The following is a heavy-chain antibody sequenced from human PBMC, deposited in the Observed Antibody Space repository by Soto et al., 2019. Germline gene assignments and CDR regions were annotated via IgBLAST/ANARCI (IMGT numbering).Heavy chain of an antibody. V-gene: IGHV4-34*01. CDR1: CGSLSGYY. Sequence: SETLSLTCAVNCGSLSGYYWSWIRQSPGKGLEWIGEINHRGSSDYNPSLKSRVTISIDASKNHVTLELTSVTAADTAVYYCARSDNRNSLYGVDVWGQGTAVTVSS. D-gene: IGHD1-7*01. J-gene: IGHJ6*02. CDR3: ARSDNRNSLYGVDV. CDR2: INHRGSS.